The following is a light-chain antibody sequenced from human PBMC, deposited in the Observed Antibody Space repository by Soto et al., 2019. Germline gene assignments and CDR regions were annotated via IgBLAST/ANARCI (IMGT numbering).Light chain of an antibody. Sequence: EIVLTQSPGTLSLAPGERATRSCRASQSVSSSYLAWYQQKPGQAPRLLIYGASSRATGIPDRFSGSGSGTDFTLTIRSLEPEDFAVYYCQQYGRSRTFGQGTKVDIK. CDR3: QQYGRSRT. J-gene: IGKJ1*01. V-gene: IGKV3-20*01. CDR1: QSVSSSY. CDR2: GAS.